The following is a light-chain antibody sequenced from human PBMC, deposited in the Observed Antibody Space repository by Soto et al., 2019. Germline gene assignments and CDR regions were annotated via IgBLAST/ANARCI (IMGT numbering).Light chain of an antibody. CDR3: QQSYTTPYT. Sequence: DIQMTQSPSSLSASVGDRVTITCRASQRITNYLNWYQQKLGEAPKLLIYAASVLRSGLPSRFSGSGFGTEFTLTISSLQPDDFATYFCQQSYTTPYTFGLGTKLEFK. CDR2: AAS. CDR1: QRITNY. J-gene: IGKJ2*01. V-gene: IGKV1-39*01.